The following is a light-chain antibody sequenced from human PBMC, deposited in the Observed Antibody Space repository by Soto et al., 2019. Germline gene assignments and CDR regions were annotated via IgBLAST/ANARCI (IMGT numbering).Light chain of an antibody. CDR2: SAS. J-gene: IGKJ2*01. CDR3: QHYDDSPYT. V-gene: IGKV3-20*01. Sequence: EIVLTQSPGTLSLSPGERATLSCRANQSVSSTYLAWYQQKPGQAPRLLIYSASTRSTGIPDRFSGSGSGTDFTLTISRLEPEDFAVYYCQHYDDSPYTFGQGTKLEIK. CDR1: QSVSSTY.